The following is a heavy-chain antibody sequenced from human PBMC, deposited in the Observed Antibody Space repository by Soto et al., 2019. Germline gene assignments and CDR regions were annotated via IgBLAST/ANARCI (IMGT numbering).Heavy chain of an antibody. CDR2: FDPEDGET. V-gene: IGHV1-24*01. CDR3: ATLPVGYYYYGMDV. J-gene: IGHJ6*02. Sequence: GASVKVSCKVSGYTLTELSMHWVRQAPGKGLEWMGGFDPEDGETIYAQKFQGRVTMTEDTSTDTAYMELSSLRSEDTAVYYCATLPVGYYYYGMDVWGQGTTVTVSS. D-gene: IGHD1-26*01. CDR1: GYTLTELS.